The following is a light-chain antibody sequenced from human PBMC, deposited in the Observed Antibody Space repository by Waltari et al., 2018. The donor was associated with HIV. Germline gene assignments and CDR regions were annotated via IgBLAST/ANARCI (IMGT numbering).Light chain of an antibody. CDR3: SSYGGSRL. CDR1: SSDVGRYNF. V-gene: IGLV2-23*02. CDR2: EVS. J-gene: IGLJ3*02. Sequence: QSALTQPASVSGSPGQSITISCTGTSSDVGRYNFVSWYQQHPGKAPLLRIYEVSKRPSGVSNRFSGSKSANTASLTISGLQAEDEADYHCSSYGGSRLFGGGTKVTVL.